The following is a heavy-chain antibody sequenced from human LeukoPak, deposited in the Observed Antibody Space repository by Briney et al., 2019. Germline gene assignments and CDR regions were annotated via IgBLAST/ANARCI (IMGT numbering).Heavy chain of an antibody. J-gene: IGHJ1*01. Sequence: SETLSLTCAVSGGSFSGYYWSWMRQPPGKGREWIGEINHSGSTNYNPSLKSRVTISVDTSKNQFSLKLSSVTAADTAVYYCAREGPTYYYDSSGYPTREYFQHWGQGTLVTVSS. D-gene: IGHD3-22*01. V-gene: IGHV4-34*01. CDR1: GGSFSGYY. CDR2: INHSGST. CDR3: AREGPTYYYDSSGYPTREYFQH.